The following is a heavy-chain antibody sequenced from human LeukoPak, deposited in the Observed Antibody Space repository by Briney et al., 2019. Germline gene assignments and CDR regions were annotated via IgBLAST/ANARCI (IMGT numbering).Heavy chain of an antibody. CDR2: IRYDGSNK. V-gene: IGHV3-30*02. CDR3: AKGLTPGIRYFDWLSSD. Sequence: PGGSLRLSCAASGFTFSSYGMHWVRQAPGKGLEWVAFIRYDGSNKYYADSVKGRFTISRDDSKNTLYLQMNSLRAEDTAVYYCAKGLTPGIRYFDWLSSDLGQGTLVTVSS. CDR1: GFTFSSYG. J-gene: IGHJ4*02. D-gene: IGHD3-9*01.